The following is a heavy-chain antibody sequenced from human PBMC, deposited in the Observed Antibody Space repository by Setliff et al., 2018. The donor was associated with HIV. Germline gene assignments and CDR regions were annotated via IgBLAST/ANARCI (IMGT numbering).Heavy chain of an antibody. CDR3: ASRRGIEFYFDI. CDR1: GGSISSSSYY. CDR2: INHGGDT. J-gene: IGHJ4*02. V-gene: IGHV4-39*02. D-gene: IGHD3-10*01. Sequence: PSETLSLTCTVSGGSISSSSYYWGWIRQTPGKGLEWIGEINHGGDTNYNPSLKSRVTISVGSSYNHFSLKLSSVTAADTGVYYCASRRGIEFYFDIWGQGTPVTVSS.